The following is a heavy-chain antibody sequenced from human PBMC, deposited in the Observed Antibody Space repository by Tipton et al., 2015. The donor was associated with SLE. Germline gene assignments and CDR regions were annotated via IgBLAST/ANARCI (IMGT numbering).Heavy chain of an antibody. CDR3: ARGSRIVVVPAARGPWFDP. Sequence: SLRLSCAASGFTFSDYYMSWIRQAPGKGLEWVSYISSSSSYTNYADSVKGRFTISRDNAKNSLYLQMNSLRAEDTAVYYCARGSRIVVVPAARGPWFDPWGQGTLVTVSS. J-gene: IGHJ5*02. D-gene: IGHD2-2*01. CDR2: ISSSSSYT. CDR1: GFTFSDYY. V-gene: IGHV3-11*06.